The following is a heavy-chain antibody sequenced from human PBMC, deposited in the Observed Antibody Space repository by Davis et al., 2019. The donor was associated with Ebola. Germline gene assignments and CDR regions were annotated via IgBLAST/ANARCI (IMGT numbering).Heavy chain of an antibody. Sequence: PGGSLRLSCVGSGFTFGSYWMSWVRQAPGKGLEWVANIKPDGSETSYADSVKGRFTISRDNAKNSLYLQMDSLRAEDTAVYFCARIPRDYSFCGWGQGTLVTVSS. V-gene: IGHV3-7*01. D-gene: IGHD4-11*01. CDR1: GFTFGSYW. CDR3: ARIPRDYSFCG. J-gene: IGHJ4*02. CDR2: IKPDGSET.